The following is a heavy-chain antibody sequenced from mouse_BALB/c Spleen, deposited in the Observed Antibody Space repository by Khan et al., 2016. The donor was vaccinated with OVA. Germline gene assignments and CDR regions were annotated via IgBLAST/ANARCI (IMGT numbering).Heavy chain of an antibody. CDR1: GFNIRHYY. Sequence: EVQLQESGADLVRSGASVKLSCIASGFNIRHYYLHWVKQRPEQGLEWVGWIDPDNGDTEFDPKFQGKATMTADTSSNTAYLQLSSLTSEDTAVYYCSTGWGYAMDYWGQGTSHRLL. CDR2: IDPDNGDT. D-gene: IGHD2-1*01. J-gene: IGHJ4*01. V-gene: IGHV14-4*02. CDR3: STGWGYAMDY.